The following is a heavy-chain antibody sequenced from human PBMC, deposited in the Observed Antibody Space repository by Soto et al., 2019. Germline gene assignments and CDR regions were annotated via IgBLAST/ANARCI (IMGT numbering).Heavy chain of an antibody. CDR3: AKGFIVVVTVIRPDDAFDM. D-gene: IGHD2-21*02. J-gene: IGHJ3*02. V-gene: IGHV3-23*01. Sequence: VGFLRLSCAASGFTFGNYAINWVRQAPGKGLEWVAGISGGGGNTYYADSVKGRFTISRDHSKSTVYLQLHSLRAEDTAVYYCAKGFIVVVTVIRPDDAFDMWGQGTMVTVSS. CDR1: GFTFGNYA. CDR2: ISGGGGNT.